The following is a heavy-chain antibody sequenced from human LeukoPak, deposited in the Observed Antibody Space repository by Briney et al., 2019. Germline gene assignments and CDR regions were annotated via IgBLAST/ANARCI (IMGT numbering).Heavy chain of an antibody. CDR2: ISAYNGNT. V-gene: IGHV1-18*01. J-gene: IGHJ3*02. CDR3: ARGCGGDCYHGPAFDT. D-gene: IGHD2-21*02. CDR1: GYTFTSYG. Sequence: ASVKVSCKASGYTFTSYGISWVRQAPGQGLEWMGWISAYNGNTNYAQKLQGRVTMTTDTSTSTAYMELRSLRSDDTAVYYCARGCGGDCYHGPAFDTWGQGTMVTVSS.